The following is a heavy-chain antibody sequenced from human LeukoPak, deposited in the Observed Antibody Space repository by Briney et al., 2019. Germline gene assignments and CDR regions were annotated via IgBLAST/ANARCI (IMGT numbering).Heavy chain of an antibody. CDR3: ARGGGAMVRGVIILRDYYYYMDV. CDR2: ISPYNGNT. CDR1: GYKFTNYG. Sequence: ASVKVSCKASGYKFTNYGISWVRQAPGQGLEWMGWISPYNGNTIYAQKLQGRVTMTTDTSTSTAYMELRSLRSDDAAVYYCARGGGAMVRGVIILRDYYYYMDVWGKGTTVTISS. V-gene: IGHV1-18*01. J-gene: IGHJ6*03. D-gene: IGHD3-10*01.